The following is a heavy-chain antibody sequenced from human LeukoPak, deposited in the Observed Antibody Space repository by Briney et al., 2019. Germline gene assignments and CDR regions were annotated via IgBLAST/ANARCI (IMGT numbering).Heavy chain of an antibody. Sequence: GGSLRLSCAASGFTFSNYGLNWARQARGKGLEWDSYISNSGSTIDYADSVKGRFTISRDNAKNSLYLQMNSLRDEDTAVYYCARDRGSSSWYYFDRWAQGPLVTVSS. V-gene: IGHV3-48*02. J-gene: IGHJ4*02. D-gene: IGHD6-13*01. CDR1: GFTFSNYG. CDR2: ISNSGSTI. CDR3: ARDRGSSSWYYFDR.